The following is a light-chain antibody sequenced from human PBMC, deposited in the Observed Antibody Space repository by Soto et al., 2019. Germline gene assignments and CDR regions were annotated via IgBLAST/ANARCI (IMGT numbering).Light chain of an antibody. CDR3: QQRSNWPPVT. J-gene: IGKJ4*01. CDR2: DAS. V-gene: IGKV3-11*01. CDR1: QSINRH. Sequence: EVVLTQSPATLSLSPGERATLSCRASQSINRHLAWYRQKPGQAPRLLIYDASNRATGIPARFSGSGSGTDFTLTISSLEPEDFGVDYCQQRSNWPPVTFGGGTKVDI.